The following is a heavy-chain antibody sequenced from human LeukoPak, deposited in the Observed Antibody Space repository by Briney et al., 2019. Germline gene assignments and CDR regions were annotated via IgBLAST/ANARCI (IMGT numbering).Heavy chain of an antibody. J-gene: IGHJ4*02. V-gene: IGHV3-7*01. CDR3: ARDTYRFDDY. CDR1: GFIFSSYW. CDR2: INEDGSDK. Sequence: GGSLRLSCAASGFIFSSYWMSWVRQAPGKGLEWVASINEDGSDKYYVDSVKGRFTISRDNAKNSLYLQMNSLRAEDTAVYYCARDTYRFDDYWGQGTLVTVSS.